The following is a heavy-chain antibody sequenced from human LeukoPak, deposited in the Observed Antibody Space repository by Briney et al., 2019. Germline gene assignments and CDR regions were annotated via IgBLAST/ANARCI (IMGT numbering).Heavy chain of an antibody. CDR1: GGSISNYY. J-gene: IGHJ5*02. D-gene: IGHD3-3*01. CDR3: ARDGPTIFGVVIDRDWFDP. V-gene: IGHV4-4*07. CDR2: IYTSGST. Sequence: SETLSLTCTVSGGSISNYYWSWIRQPAGKGLEWIGRIYTSGSTNYNPSLKSRVTMSVDTSKNQFSLKLSSVTAADTAVYYCARDGPTIFGVVIDRDWFDPWGQGTLVTVSS.